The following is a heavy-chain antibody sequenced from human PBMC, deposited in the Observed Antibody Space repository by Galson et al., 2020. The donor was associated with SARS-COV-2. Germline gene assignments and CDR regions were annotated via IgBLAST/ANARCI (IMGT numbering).Heavy chain of an antibody. V-gene: IGHV4-34*01. CDR3: ARGVGGFLEWFHYMDV. J-gene: IGHJ6*03. CDR2: IYYSGST. CDR1: GETFSGFS. D-gene: IGHD3-3*01. Sequence: SETLSLTCAVYGETFSGFSWTWIRQAPGKGLEWIGSIYYSGSTYYNPSLKSRVTISVDTSKNQFSLKLSSVTAADTAVYYCARGVGGFLEWFHYMDVWGKGTTVTVSS.